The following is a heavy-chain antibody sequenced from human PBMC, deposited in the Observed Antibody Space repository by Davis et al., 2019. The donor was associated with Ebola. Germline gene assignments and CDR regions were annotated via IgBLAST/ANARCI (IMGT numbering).Heavy chain of an antibody. V-gene: IGHV1-18*04. J-gene: IGHJ4*02. Sequence: AASVKVSCKASGYTFTKYGISWVRQAPGQGLEWMGWISVYNGNTNYAQMLQGRVTMTTNTSTSTAYMELRSLRSDDTAVYYCARSHHCSSGVDYWGQGTLVTVSS. CDR2: ISVYNGNT. CDR1: GYTFTKYG. CDR3: ARSHHCSSGVDY. D-gene: IGHD6-13*01.